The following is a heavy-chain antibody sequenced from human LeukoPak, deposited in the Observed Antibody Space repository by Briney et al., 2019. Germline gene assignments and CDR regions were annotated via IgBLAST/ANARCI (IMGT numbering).Heavy chain of an antibody. CDR1: GGTFISYA. CDR3: AKNRIAVQNWFDP. V-gene: IGHV1-69*13. Sequence: GASVKVSCKASGGTFISYAISWVRQAPGQGLEWMGGIIPIFGTANYAQKFQGRVTITADESTSTAYMELSSLGSEDTAVYYCAKNRIAVQNWFDPWGQGTLVTVSS. J-gene: IGHJ5*02. CDR2: IIPIFGTA. D-gene: IGHD6-19*01.